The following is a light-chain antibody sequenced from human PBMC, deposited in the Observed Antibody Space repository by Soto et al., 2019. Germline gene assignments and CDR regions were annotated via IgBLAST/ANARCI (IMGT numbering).Light chain of an antibody. Sequence: EIVLTQSPGTPSLSPGERATLSCRASQTLSNSFIAWYQQKPGQAPRLLIYDTSSRATGVPDRYSGSGSGTEFTLAVSSLQSEDYALYFCQQYIRWPLTFGGGTKVDIK. CDR2: DTS. J-gene: IGKJ4*01. CDR3: QQYIRWPLT. V-gene: IGKV3-20*01. CDR1: QTLSNSF.